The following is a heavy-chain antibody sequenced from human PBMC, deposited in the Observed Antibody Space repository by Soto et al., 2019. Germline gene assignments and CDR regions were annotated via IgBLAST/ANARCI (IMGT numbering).Heavy chain of an antibody. J-gene: IGHJ4*02. CDR2: IGHSAST. Sequence: PSGTVAHPGALSGGSQSGYSTSWIRQPTGKGMEWIGEIGHSASTNYNPSLESRATIPEASSNNQLSLKINSVTAEDTAVYYCARHVVYYFDYWGQGAPVTVSS. CDR1: GGSQSGYS. CDR3: ARHVVYYFDY. D-gene: IGHD2-8*02. V-gene: IGHV4-34*01.